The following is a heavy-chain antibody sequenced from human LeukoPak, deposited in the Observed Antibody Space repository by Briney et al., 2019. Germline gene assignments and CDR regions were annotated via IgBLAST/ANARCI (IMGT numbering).Heavy chain of an antibody. CDR2: ISGSGGST. CDR3: AKEQYDYVWGSTFYYFDY. CDR1: GFTFSSYW. J-gene: IGHJ4*02. V-gene: IGHV3-23*01. D-gene: IGHD3-16*01. Sequence: GGSLRLSCAASGFTFSSYWMHWVRQAPGKGLVWVSAISGSGGSTYYADSVKGRFTISRDNSKNTLYLQMNSLRAEDTAVYYCAKEQYDYVWGSTFYYFDYWGQGTLVTVSS.